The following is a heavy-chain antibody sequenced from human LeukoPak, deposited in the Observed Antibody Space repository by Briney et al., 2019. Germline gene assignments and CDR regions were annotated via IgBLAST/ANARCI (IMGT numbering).Heavy chain of an antibody. Sequence: SETLSLTCAVYGGSFSGYYWSWIRQPPGKGLEWIGEINHSGSTNYNPSLKSRVTISVDTSKNQFSLKLSSVTVADTAVYYCARGRDNAGGGFDYWGQGTLVTVSS. CDR3: ARGRDNAGGGFDY. CDR1: GGSFSGYY. D-gene: IGHD2-15*01. CDR2: INHSGST. J-gene: IGHJ4*02. V-gene: IGHV4-34*01.